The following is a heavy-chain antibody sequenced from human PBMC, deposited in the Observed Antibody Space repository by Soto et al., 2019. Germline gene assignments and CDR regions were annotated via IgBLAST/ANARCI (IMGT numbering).Heavy chain of an antibody. J-gene: IGHJ4*02. CDR2: TYYRSKWYN. Sequence: QTRSLTCAISVDSVSSNSDAWDWIWQSPSRGLEWLGRTYYRSKWYNDYAVSVKSRITINPDTSKNQFSLQLNSVTPEDTAVYYCARSFGVAVAGTVDYWRQGTLVTSPQ. V-gene: IGHV6-1*01. CDR1: VDSVSSNSDA. D-gene: IGHD6-19*01. CDR3: ARSFGVAVAGTVDY.